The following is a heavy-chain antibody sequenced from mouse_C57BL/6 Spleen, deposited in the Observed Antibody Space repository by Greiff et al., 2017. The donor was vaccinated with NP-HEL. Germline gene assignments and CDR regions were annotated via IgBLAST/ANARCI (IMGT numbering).Heavy chain of an antibody. J-gene: IGHJ3*01. CDR1: GYTFTDYY. Sequence: EVQLQQSGPELVKPGASVKISCKASGYTFTDYYMNWVKQSHGKSLEWIGDINPNNGGTSYNQKFKGKATLTVDKSSSTAYMELRSLTSEYSAVYYCAPIYYDYDVGFAYGGQGTLVTVSA. CDR3: APIYYDYDVGFAY. CDR2: INPNNGGT. V-gene: IGHV1-26*01. D-gene: IGHD2-4*01.